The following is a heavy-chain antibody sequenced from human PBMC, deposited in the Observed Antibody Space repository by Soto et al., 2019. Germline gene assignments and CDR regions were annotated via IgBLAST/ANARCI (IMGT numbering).Heavy chain of an antibody. CDR1: GFTFSSYS. V-gene: IGHV3-21*01. CDR2: ISSSSSYI. CDR3: ARDRRNRGDY. J-gene: IGHJ4*02. D-gene: IGHD1-1*01. Sequence: EVQLVESGGGLVKPGGSLRLSCAASGFTFSSYSMNWVRQAPGKGLEWVSSISSSSSYIYYSDSVKGRFTISRDNAKNTLYLQMNSLRAEDTAVYYCARDRRNRGDYWGQGTLVTVSS.